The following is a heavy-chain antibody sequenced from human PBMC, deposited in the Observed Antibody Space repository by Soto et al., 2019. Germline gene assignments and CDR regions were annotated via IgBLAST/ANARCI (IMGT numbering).Heavy chain of an antibody. J-gene: IGHJ4*02. Sequence: QVQLQESGPGLVKPSQTLSLTCTVSGGSISSGGYYWTWIRQHPGKGLEWIGYIYYSGSTYYKPSLDSRVTISVDTSNNQFALLPGAVTVADTAVYYCARGGPTAYYFDFWGLGTLVTVSS. D-gene: IGHD2-21*01. V-gene: IGHV4-31*03. CDR1: GGSISSGGYY. CDR3: ARGGPTAYYFDF. CDR2: IYYSGST.